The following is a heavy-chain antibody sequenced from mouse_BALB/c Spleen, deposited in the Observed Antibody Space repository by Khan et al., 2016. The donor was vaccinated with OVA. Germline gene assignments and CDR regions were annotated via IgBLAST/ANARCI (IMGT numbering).Heavy chain of an antibody. D-gene: IGHD1-1*01. V-gene: IGHV5-9-3*01. J-gene: IGHJ3*01. CDR2: ISSGGSYT. Sequence: EVQRVESGGGLVKPGGSPKLSCAASGFTFSNYAMSWVRQTPEKRLEWVATISSGGSYTYYPDSVQGRFPISRDNAKNTLYLQMSSLRTEDTAICYCARELFTTVVATPFDYWGQGTLVTVSA. CDR3: ARELFTTVVATPFDY. CDR1: GFTFSNYA.